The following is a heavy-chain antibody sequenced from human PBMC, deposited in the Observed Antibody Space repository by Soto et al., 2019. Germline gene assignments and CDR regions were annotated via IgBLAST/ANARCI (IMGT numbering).Heavy chain of an antibody. CDR3: ARHGWLRGSWFDP. Sequence: SETLSLTCTVSGGSISSSSYYWGWIRQPPGKGLEWIGSIYYSGSTYYNPSLKSPVTISVDTSKNQFSLKLSSVTAADTAVYYCARHGWLRGSWFDPWGQGTLVTVSS. CDR1: GGSISSSSYY. CDR2: IYYSGST. D-gene: IGHD5-12*01. J-gene: IGHJ5*02. V-gene: IGHV4-39*01.